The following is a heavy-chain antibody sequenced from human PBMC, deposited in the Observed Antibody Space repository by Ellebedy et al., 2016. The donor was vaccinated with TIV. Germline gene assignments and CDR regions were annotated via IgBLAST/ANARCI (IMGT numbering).Heavy chain of an antibody. CDR3: ARINGDYLQGGLGY. CDR1: GGSFSGYY. CDR2: IYYSGST. V-gene: IGHV4-34*01. J-gene: IGHJ4*02. Sequence: SETLSLXXAVYGGSFSGYYWSWIRQPPGKGLEWIGSIYYSGSTYYNPSLKSRVTISVDTSKNQFSLKLSSVTAADTAVYYCARINGDYLQGGLGYWGQGTLVTVSS. D-gene: IGHD4-17*01.